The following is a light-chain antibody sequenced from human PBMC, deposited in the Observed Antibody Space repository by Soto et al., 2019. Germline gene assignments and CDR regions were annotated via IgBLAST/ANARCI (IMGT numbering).Light chain of an antibody. CDR1: QGISSY. J-gene: IGKJ4*01. Sequence: DIQLTQSPSFLSASVGDRVTITCRASQGISSYLAWYQQKPGKAPKLLIYAASTLQSGVPSRFSGSGSGTEFTLTISSLQPEDFATYYCQQLNSYSTTFGGGTKVEI. V-gene: IGKV1-9*01. CDR2: AAS. CDR3: QQLNSYSTT.